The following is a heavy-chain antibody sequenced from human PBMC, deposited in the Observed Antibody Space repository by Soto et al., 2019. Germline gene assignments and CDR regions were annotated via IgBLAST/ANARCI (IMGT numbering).Heavy chain of an antibody. Sequence: SETLSLTCTVSGGSISSSSYYWGWIRQPPGKGLEWIGSIYYSGSTYYNPSLKSRVTISVDTSKNQFSLKLSSVTAADTAVYYCARRPRRSWIDDYWGQGNLVTVSS. V-gene: IGHV4-39*01. CDR3: ARRPRRSWIDDY. J-gene: IGHJ4*02. D-gene: IGHD6-13*01. CDR1: GGSISSSSYY. CDR2: IYYSGST.